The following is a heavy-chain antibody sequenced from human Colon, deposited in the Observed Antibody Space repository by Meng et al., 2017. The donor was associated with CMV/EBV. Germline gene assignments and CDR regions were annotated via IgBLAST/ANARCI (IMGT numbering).Heavy chain of an antibody. CDR3: ARHGFGDYSYYFDH. D-gene: IGHD4-17*01. V-gene: IGHV3-23*01. CDR1: GFTFSTYA. J-gene: IGHJ4*02. CDR2: ISTSGGRT. Sequence: WGSLSLSCAASGFTFSTYAMTWVRQAPGKGLEWVSTISTSGGRTYYADSVKGRFTISRDNSKSTLVLQMDSLRAEDTATFYCARHGFGDYSYYFDHWGQGILVTVSS.